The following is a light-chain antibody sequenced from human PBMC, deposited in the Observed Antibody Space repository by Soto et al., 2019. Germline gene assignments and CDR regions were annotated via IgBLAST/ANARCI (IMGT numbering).Light chain of an antibody. V-gene: IGKV1-5*01. CDR2: DAS. CDR1: QSISSW. CDR3: QQYNSYPWT. Sequence: DIQMAQSPSTLSASVGYRVTITCRASQSISSWLAWYQQKPGKAPKLRIYDASRLEGGVPSRFSGSGSGTEFTLTISSLQPDDFATYYCQQYNSYPWTFGQGTKVEIK. J-gene: IGKJ1*01.